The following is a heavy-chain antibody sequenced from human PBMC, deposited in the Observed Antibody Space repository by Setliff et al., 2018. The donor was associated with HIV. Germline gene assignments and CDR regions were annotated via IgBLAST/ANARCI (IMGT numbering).Heavy chain of an antibody. D-gene: IGHD3-3*01. V-gene: IGHV3-21*01. CDR3: ARDVSWRVRTYIDY. J-gene: IGHJ4*02. CDR1: GFAFSFYA. Sequence: PGGSLRLSCAASGFAFSFYAMNWVRQAPGKGLEWVSSISSSSRSKYYADSVKGRFTISRDNAKNSLYLQMNSLTAEDTAVYYCARDVSWRVRTYIDYWGQGALVTVSS. CDR2: ISSSSRSK.